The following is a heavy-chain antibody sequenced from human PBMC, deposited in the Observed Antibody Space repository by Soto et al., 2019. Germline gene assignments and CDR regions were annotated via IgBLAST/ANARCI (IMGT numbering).Heavy chain of an antibody. Sequence: QVQLVQSGAEVKKPGASLKVSCKASGYTFTSYGFSWVRQAPGQVLEWMGWINGYTGNTHYAQKFQGRVTMTTDTSTSTAYMELWTLISDDTAVYYCARSWVTGKGGMDVWGQGTTVTVSS. D-gene: IGHD3-16*01. CDR3: ARSWVTGKGGMDV. V-gene: IGHV1-18*01. J-gene: IGHJ6*02. CDR1: GYTFTSYG. CDR2: INGYTGNT.